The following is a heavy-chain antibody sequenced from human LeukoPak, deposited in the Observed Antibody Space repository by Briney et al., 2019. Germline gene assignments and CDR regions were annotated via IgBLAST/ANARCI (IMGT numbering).Heavy chain of an antibody. Sequence: SETPTLPYTVSGGLKCTFYARGTRQPPGKGLEWIGYIFYSGGTNYNPSLKSRLTISVDTSTNQFSLKLNSVTAADTAVYYCARQRSKGRAVPLFDLWG. CDR1: GGLKCTFY. CDR3: ARQRSKGRAVPLFDL. CDR2: IFYSGGT. J-gene: IGHJ3*01. D-gene: IGHD1-26*01. V-gene: IGHV4-59*08.